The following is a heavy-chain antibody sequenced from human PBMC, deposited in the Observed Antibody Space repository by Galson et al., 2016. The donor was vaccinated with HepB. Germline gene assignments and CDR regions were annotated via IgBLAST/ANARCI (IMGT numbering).Heavy chain of an antibody. Sequence: SVKVSCKVSGYRFPTYGISWVRQAPGQGLEWLGWISANSGNTYYAQKFQDRVTMTRDTSASTVYMDLRSLRSDETAVYYCARDVQFRLDYWGQGTLVTVSS. CDR3: ARDVQFRLDY. CDR2: ISANSGNT. D-gene: IGHD5-24*01. J-gene: IGHJ4*02. CDR1: GYRFPTYG. V-gene: IGHV1-18*04.